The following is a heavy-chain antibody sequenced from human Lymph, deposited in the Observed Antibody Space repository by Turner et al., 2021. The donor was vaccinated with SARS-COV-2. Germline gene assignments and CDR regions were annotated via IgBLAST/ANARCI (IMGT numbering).Heavy chain of an antibody. J-gene: IGHJ4*02. D-gene: IGHD3-3*01. Sequence: QVQLVQSGAEVKKPGSSVKVSCKASGYVFTSYRMYWVRQAPGQSLEWMGWINAGNGNTKYSQKFQGRVTITRDTSASTAYMELSSLRSEDTAVYYCARGKSPLLRDLEWLLSLDYWGQGTLVTVSS. V-gene: IGHV1-3*01. CDR2: INAGNGNT. CDR1: GYVFTSYR. CDR3: ARGKSPLLRDLEWLLSLDY.